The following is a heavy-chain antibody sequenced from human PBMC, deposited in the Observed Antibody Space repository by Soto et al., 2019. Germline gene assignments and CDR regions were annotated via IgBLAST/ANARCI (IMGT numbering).Heavy chain of an antibody. CDR3: ARDRGDGYNNI. V-gene: IGHV1-69*04. CDR1: GGTFSSYT. Sequence: SLKVSCKASGGTFSSYTISWVRQAPGQGLEWMGRIIPILGIANYAQKFQGRVTITADKSTSTAYMELSSLRSEDTAVYYCARDRGDGYNNIWGQGTMVTVSS. J-gene: IGHJ3*02. D-gene: IGHD5-12*01. CDR2: IIPILGIA.